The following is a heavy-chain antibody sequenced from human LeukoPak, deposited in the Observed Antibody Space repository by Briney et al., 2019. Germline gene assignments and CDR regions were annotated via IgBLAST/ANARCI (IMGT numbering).Heavy chain of an antibody. CDR3: ARVSVGVLLRLYYFDY. D-gene: IGHD2/OR15-2a*01. V-gene: IGHV4-4*02. CDR1: GGSISSSNW. Sequence: PSGTLSLTCAVSGGSISSSNWWSWVRQPPGKGLEWIGEIYHSGSTNYNPSLKSRVTISVDTSKNQFSLKLSSVTAADTAVYYCARVSVGVLLRLYYFDYWGQGTLVTVSS. J-gene: IGHJ4*02. CDR2: IYHSGST.